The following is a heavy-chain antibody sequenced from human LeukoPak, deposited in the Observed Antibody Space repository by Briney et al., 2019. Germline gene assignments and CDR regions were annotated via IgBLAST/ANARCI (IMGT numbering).Heavy chain of an antibody. CDR2: INPNSGGT. CDR3: ARDVGTILDLYSSRY. D-gene: IGHD6-13*01. J-gene: IGHJ4*02. V-gene: IGHV1-2*06. CDR1: GYTFTGYY. Sequence: GASVKVSCKASGYTFTGYYMHWVRQAPGQGLEWMGRINPNSGGTNYAQKFQGRVTMTRDTSISTAYMELSRLRSDDTAVYYCARDVGTILDLYSSRYWGQGTLVTVSS.